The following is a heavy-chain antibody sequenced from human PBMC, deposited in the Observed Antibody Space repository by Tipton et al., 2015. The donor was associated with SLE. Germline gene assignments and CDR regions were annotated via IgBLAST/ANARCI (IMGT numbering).Heavy chain of an antibody. CDR1: GGSISSGNYY. CDR2: IYTRGST. J-gene: IGHJ6*03. CDR3: ARGGAGITMVRGATYYYYYMDA. D-gene: IGHD3-10*01. Sequence: TLSLTCTVSGGSISSGNYYWTWIRQPAGKGLEWIGRIYTRGSTNYSPSLKSRVTMSVDTSKNQFSLKLSSVTAADTAVYYCARGGAGITMVRGATYYYYYMDAWGKGTTVTVSS. V-gene: IGHV4-61*02.